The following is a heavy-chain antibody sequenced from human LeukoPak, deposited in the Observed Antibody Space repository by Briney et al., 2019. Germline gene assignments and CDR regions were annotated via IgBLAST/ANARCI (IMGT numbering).Heavy chain of an antibody. CDR2: ISSSSSTI. Sequence: GGSLRLSCAASGFTFSSYSMNWVSQAPGKGLEWVSYISSSSSTIYYADSVKGRFTISRDNAKNSLYLQMNSLRAEDTAVYYCASGRYSTRLHYFDYWGQGTLVTVSS. CDR1: GFTFSSYS. D-gene: IGHD2-2*01. J-gene: IGHJ4*02. V-gene: IGHV3-48*01. CDR3: ASGRYSTRLHYFDY.